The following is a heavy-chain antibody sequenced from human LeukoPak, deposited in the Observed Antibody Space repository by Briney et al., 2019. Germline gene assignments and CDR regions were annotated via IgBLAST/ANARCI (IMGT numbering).Heavy chain of an antibody. D-gene: IGHD3-22*01. J-gene: IGHJ4*02. CDR1: GGSISGGSSY. V-gene: IGHV4-39*01. Sequence: PSETLSLTCSVSGGSISGGSSYWGWLRQPPGKGLEWIGSIYNTVSTVYNPSLKSRVTISIDTSNNQFSLKLSSVTAADTAVYYCARNTSYSYDSSGYLFDFWGQGTLVTVSS. CDR3: ARNTSYSYDSSGYLFDF. CDR2: IYNTVST.